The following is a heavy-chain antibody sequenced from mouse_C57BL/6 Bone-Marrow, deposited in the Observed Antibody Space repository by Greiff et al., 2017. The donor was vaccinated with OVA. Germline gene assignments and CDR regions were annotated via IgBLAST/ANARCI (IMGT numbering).Heavy chain of an antibody. CDR2: IDPENGDT. V-gene: IGHV14-4*01. CDR3: TSGTLAWFAY. CDR1: GFIIKDDY. D-gene: IGHD4-1*01. J-gene: IGHJ3*01. Sequence: EVQLQQSGAELVRPGASVKLSCTASGFIIKDDYMHWVKQRPEQGLEWIGWIDPENGDTEYASKFQGKATITADTSSNTAYLQLSSLTSEDTAVYYCTSGTLAWFAYWGQGTLVTVSA.